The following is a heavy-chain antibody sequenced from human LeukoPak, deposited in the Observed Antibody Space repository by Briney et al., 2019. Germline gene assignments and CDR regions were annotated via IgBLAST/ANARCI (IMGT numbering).Heavy chain of an antibody. J-gene: IGHJ6*02. Sequence: SETLSLTCTVSGGSLSSGGYYWSWIRQHPEKGLEWIGYIYYSGSTKYNPSLKGRVTISVDTSKNQFSLKLSSVTAADTAVYYCASLFGSGLYYYYGMDVWGQGTTVTVSS. CDR2: IYYSGST. D-gene: IGHD3-10*01. V-gene: IGHV4-31*03. CDR3: ASLFGSGLYYYYGMDV. CDR1: GGSLSSGGYY.